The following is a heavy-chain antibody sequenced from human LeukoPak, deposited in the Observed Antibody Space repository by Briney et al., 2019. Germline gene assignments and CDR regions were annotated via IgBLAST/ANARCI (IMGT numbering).Heavy chain of an antibody. CDR2: TWYDGSNK. V-gene: IGHV3-33*06. D-gene: IGHD6-19*01. CDR3: AKQWQWLADYYYYYMDV. CDR1: GFTFSSYG. J-gene: IGHJ6*03. Sequence: PGRSLRLSCAASGFTFSSYGMHWVRQAPGKGLEWVAVTWYDGSNKYYADSVKGQFTISRDNSKNTLYLQMNSLRAEDTAVYYCAKQWQWLADYYYYYMDVWGKGTTVTVSS.